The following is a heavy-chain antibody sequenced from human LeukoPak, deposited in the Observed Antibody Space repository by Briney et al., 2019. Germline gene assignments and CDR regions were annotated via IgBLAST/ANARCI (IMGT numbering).Heavy chain of an antibody. CDR1: GFTFSSYW. Sequence: PGRSLRLSCAASGFTFSSYWMHWVRQVPGKGLAWVSRIDEFGSVTNSADSVQGRFSISRGNAKNALYLQMNSLRAEDTAVYYCVRDMFGGRDYWGQGTLVTVSS. CDR2: IDEFGSVT. D-gene: IGHD3-10*02. CDR3: VRDMFGGRDY. V-gene: IGHV3-74*01. J-gene: IGHJ4*02.